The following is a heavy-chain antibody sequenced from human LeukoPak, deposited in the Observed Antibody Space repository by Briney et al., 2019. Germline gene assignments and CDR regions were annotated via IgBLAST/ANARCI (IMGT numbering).Heavy chain of an antibody. J-gene: IGHJ4*02. CDR3: ARHDILTGYSPYN. CDR1: GGSFSGYY. V-gene: IGHV4-34*01. D-gene: IGHD3-9*01. Sequence: PSETMSLTCAVYGGSFSGYYWSWIRQPPGKGLEWIGEINHSGSTNYNPSLKSRVTISVDTSKNQFSLKLSSVTAADTAVYYCARHDILTGYSPYNWGQGTLVTVSS. CDR2: INHSGST.